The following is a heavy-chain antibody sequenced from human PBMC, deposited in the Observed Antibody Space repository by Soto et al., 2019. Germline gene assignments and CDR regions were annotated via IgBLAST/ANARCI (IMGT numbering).Heavy chain of an antibody. CDR2: IIPIFGTA. V-gene: IGHV1-69*12. CDR3: AYSSGGHQGSY. Sequence: QVQLVQSGAEVKKPGSSVKVSCKASGGTFRSYAISWVRQAPGQGHEGMGGIIPIFGTANYAKKFQGRVTITAYEATGTAYIELSSLRSEDPEVYDCAYSSGGHQGSYCCQGTLVTAS. D-gene: IGHD6-19*01. J-gene: IGHJ4*02. CDR1: GGTFRSYA.